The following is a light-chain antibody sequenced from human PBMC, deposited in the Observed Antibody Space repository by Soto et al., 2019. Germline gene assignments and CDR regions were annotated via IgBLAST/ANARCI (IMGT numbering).Light chain of an antibody. CDR1: QSVSNNY. J-gene: IGKJ1*01. CDR2: GAS. Sequence: EIVLTQSPGTLSLSPGARATLSCRASQSVSNNYLAWYQQKPGQAPRLLIYGASNRATGIPDRFSGSGSGTDLTITISSLEPEDFAVYDCQQYNSYPWTFGQGTKVDIK. CDR3: QQYNSYPWT. V-gene: IGKV3-20*01.